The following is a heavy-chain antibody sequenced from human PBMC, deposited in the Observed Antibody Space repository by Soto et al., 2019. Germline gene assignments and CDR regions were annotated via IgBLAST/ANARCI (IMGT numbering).Heavy chain of an antibody. Sequence: EVHLVESGGGLVQPGGSLRLSCVASGFAFDAYWMHWVRQVPGEGPVWVSRIDYDGTTTTYADSVKGRFTISRDNAKNTLYLQMNSLRAEDTGLYYCTRGPRPSSAGTGAYCGQGTLVTVSS. D-gene: IGHD6-13*01. V-gene: IGHV3-74*01. J-gene: IGHJ4*02. CDR1: GFAFDAYW. CDR2: IDYDGTTT. CDR3: TRGPRPSSAGTGAY.